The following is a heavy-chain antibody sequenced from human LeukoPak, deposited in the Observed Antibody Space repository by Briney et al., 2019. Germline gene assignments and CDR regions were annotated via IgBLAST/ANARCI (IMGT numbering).Heavy chain of an antibody. Sequence: ASVKVSCKASGYTFTSYGISWVRQAPGQGLEWMGWISAYNGNTNYAQKLQGRVTMTTDTSTSTAYMELRSLRSDDTAVYYRARDLSAITIFGVVIKSAFDNWGQGTMVTVSS. V-gene: IGHV1-18*01. CDR3: ARDLSAITIFGVVIKSAFDN. D-gene: IGHD3-3*01. CDR1: GYTFTSYG. J-gene: IGHJ3*02. CDR2: ISAYNGNT.